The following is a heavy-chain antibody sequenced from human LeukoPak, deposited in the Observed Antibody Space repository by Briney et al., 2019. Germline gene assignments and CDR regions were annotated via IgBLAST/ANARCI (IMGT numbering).Heavy chain of an antibody. D-gene: IGHD2-2*01. J-gene: IGHJ4*02. CDR3: ARVQGGYCSSTSCYRDDY. CDR2: IIPIFGTA. V-gene: IGHV1-69*13. Sequence: ASVKVSCKASGGTFSSYAISWVRQAPGQGLEWMGGIIPIFGTANYAQKFQGRVMITADESTSTAYMELSSLRSEDTAVYYCARVQGGYCSSTSCYRDDYWGQGTLVTVSS. CDR1: GGTFSSYA.